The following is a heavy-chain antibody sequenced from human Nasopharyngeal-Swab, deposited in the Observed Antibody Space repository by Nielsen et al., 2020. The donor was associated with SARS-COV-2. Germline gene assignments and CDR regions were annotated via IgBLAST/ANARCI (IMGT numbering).Heavy chain of an antibody. CDR3: ARDASGWYIDY. CDR2: ISYDGSNK. V-gene: IGHV3-30*04. Sequence: GESLKISCAASGFTFSSYAMHWVRQAPGKGLEWVAVISYDGSNKYYADSVKGRFTISSDNSKNTLYLQMNSLRAEDTAVYYCARDASGWYIDYWGQGTLVTVSS. J-gene: IGHJ4*02. CDR1: GFTFSSYA. D-gene: IGHD6-19*01.